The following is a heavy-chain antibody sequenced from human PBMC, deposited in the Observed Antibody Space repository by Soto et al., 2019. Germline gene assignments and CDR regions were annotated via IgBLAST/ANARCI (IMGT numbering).Heavy chain of an antibody. V-gene: IGHV4-31*03. CDR2: IYYSGST. CDR3: ARGNPSGYIVATSEQRFDY. D-gene: IGHD5-12*01. CDR1: GGSISSGGYY. Sequence: SETLSLTCTVSGGSISSGGYYWSWIRQHPGKGLEWIGYIYYSGSTYYNPSLKSRVTISVDTSKNQFSLKLSSVTAADTAVYYCARGNPSGYIVATSEQRFDYWGQGTLVTVSS. J-gene: IGHJ4*02.